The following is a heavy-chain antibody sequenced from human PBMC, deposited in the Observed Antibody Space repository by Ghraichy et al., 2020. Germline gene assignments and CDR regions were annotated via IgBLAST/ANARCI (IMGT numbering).Heavy chain of an antibody. Sequence: SQTLSLTCSVSGGSISSSSGYHWGWIRQPPGKGLEWIGSIYYSGSTCYNPSLKSRVTISVDTSKNQFSLKLSSVTAADTAIYYCARTYYYGSGSSNWFDPWGQGTLVSVSS. CDR2: IYYSGST. CDR1: GGSISSSSGYH. D-gene: IGHD3-10*01. J-gene: IGHJ5*02. V-gene: IGHV4-39*01. CDR3: ARTYYYGSGSSNWFDP.